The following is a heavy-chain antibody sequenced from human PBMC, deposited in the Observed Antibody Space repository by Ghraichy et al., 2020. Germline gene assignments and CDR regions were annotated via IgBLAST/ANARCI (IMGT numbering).Heavy chain of an antibody. J-gene: IGHJ3*02. CDR1: GGSISSSSYY. CDR3: ARHPIGNYDILTGYFPPNI. V-gene: IGHV4-39*01. D-gene: IGHD3-9*01. CDR2: IYYSGST. Sequence: SETLSLTCTVSGGSISSSSYYWGWIRQPPGKGLEWIGSIYYSGSTYYNPSLKSRVTISVDTSKNQFSLKLSSVTAADTAVYYCARHPIGNYDILTGYFPPNIWGQGTMVTVSS.